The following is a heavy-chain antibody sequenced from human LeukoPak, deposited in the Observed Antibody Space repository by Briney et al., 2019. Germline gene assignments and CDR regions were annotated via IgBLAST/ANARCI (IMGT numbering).Heavy chain of an antibody. J-gene: IGHJ5*02. CDR2: INHSGST. V-gene: IGHV4-34*01. CDR1: GGSFSGYY. CDR3: ARAPLVVVPAAIWFDP. Sequence: SETLSLTCAVYGGSFSGYYWSWIRQPPGKGLEWIGEINHSGSTNYNPSLKSRVTISVDTSKNQFSLKLSSVTAADTAVYYCARAPLVVVPAAIWFDPWGQGTLVTVS. D-gene: IGHD2-2*01.